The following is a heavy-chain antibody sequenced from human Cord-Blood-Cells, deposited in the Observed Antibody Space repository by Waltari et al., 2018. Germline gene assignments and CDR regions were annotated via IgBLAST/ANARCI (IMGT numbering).Heavy chain of an antibody. CDR2: ISYDGSNK. D-gene: IGHD6-25*01. V-gene: IGHV3-30*18. Sequence: QVQLVESGGGVVQSGRSLRLSCAASGFTFSSYGTPCVRQAPGKGLEWVAVISYDGSNKYYAYSVKGRFTISRDNSKNTLYLQMNSLRAEDTAVYYCAKRLYPFKPFYYYGMDVWGQGTTVTVSS. CDR3: AKRLYPFKPFYYYGMDV. CDR1: GFTFSSYG. J-gene: IGHJ6*02.